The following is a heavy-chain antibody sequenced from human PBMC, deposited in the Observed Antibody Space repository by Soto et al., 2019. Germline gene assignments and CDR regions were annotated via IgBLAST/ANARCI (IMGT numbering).Heavy chain of an antibody. V-gene: IGHV1-2*02. CDR1: GYTFTAYY. CDR2: INPNSATT. D-gene: IGHD4-17*01. CDR3: ARGFYTATTRIADN. Sequence: ASVKVSCKASGYTFTAYYLHWGRQAPGQGLEWMGWINPNSATTKYVGKFQGRVTMTRDTSISTAYMELTDLRSDDTAVYYCARGFYTATTRIADNWGQGTLVTVSS. J-gene: IGHJ4*02.